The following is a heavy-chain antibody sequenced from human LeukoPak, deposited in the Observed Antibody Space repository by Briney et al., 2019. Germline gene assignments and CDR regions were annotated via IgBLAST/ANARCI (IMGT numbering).Heavy chain of an antibody. V-gene: IGHV3-21*01. J-gene: IGHJ4*02. D-gene: IGHD3-22*01. CDR1: GFTFSSYS. CDR3: ARGGSGYPPLDY. Sequence: GSLRLSCAASGFTFSSYSMNWVRQAPGKGLEWVSSISSSSSYIYYADSVKGRFTISRDNAKNTLYLQMNSLRAEDTAVYYCARGGSGYPPLDYSGQGTLVTVSS. CDR2: ISSSSSYI.